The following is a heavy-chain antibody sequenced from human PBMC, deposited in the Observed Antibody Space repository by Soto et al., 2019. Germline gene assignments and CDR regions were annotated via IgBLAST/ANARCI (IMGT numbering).Heavy chain of an antibody. CDR1: GGSISSGGYY. D-gene: IGHD4-4*01. V-gene: IGHV4-31*03. CDR3: ARYRDYTDSYYMDV. CDR2: IYYSGST. Sequence: SETLSLTCTVSGGSISSGGYYWSWIRQHPGKGLEWIGYIYYSGSTYYNPSLKSRVTISVDTSKNQFSLKLSSVTAADTAVYYCARYRDYTDSYYMDVWGKGTTVTVAS. J-gene: IGHJ6*03.